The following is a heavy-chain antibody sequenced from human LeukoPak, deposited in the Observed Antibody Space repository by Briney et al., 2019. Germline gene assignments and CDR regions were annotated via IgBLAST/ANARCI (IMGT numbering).Heavy chain of an antibody. CDR3: ARGRYYDSSGYYLDY. D-gene: IGHD3-22*01. V-gene: IGHV4-34*01. CDR2: INHSGST. CDR1: GGSFSGYY. Sequence: PSETLSLTCAVYGGSFSGYYWSWIRQPPGKGLEWIGEINHSGSTNYNPSLKSRVTLSVDTSKNQFSLKLTSVTAADAAVYYCARGRYYDSSGYYLDYWGQGTLVTVSS. J-gene: IGHJ4*02.